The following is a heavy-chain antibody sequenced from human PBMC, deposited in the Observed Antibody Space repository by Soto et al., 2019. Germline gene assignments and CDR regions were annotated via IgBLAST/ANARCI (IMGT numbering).Heavy chain of an antibody. V-gene: IGHV3-30*18. CDR1: GFTLSSYG. CDR2: ISSDGNEK. D-gene: IGHD1-26*01. CDR3: AKERGGADFDY. J-gene: IGHJ4*02. Sequence: QVQLVESGGGVVQPGRSLRLSCAVSGFTLSSYGMHWVRQAPGKGLEWVAVISSDGNEKYYGDSVEGRFTISRDKSKNTLDLQMNSLRTEDTAVYYCAKERGGADFDYWGQGTLVTVSS.